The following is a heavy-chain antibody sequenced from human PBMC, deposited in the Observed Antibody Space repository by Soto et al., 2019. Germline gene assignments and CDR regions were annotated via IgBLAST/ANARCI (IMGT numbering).Heavy chain of an antibody. CDR1: GFTFSSYS. Sequence: EVQLVESGGGLVKPGGSLRLSCAASGFTFSSYSMNWVRQAPGKGLEWVSSISSSSSYIYYADSVKGRFTISRDNAKNSLYLQMNSLRAEDTAVYYCARAWEGGYSGYGYYYGMDVWGQGTTVTVSS. J-gene: IGHJ6*02. CDR2: ISSSSSYI. D-gene: IGHD5-12*01. V-gene: IGHV3-21*01. CDR3: ARAWEGGYSGYGYYYGMDV.